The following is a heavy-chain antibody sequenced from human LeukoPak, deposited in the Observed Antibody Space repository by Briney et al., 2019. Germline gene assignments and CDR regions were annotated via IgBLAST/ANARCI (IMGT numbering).Heavy chain of an antibody. Sequence: GGSLRLSCAASGFSFNTYAMHGVRQAPDKGREGVAVRWYDGSNKYYADSVKGRFTISRDNSKNTLYLQMNSLRVEDTAVYYCATGWLQLSGYFDNWGQGTLVTVSS. CDR2: RWYDGSNK. D-gene: IGHD5-24*01. CDR3: ATGWLQLSGYFDN. V-gene: IGHV3-33*01. CDR1: GFSFNTYA. J-gene: IGHJ4*02.